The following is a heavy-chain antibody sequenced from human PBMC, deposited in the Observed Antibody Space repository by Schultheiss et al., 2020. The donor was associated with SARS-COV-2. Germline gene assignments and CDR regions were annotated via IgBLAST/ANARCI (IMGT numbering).Heavy chain of an antibody. V-gene: IGHV4-30-4*01. J-gene: IGHJ6*02. CDR3: ARGTGRQXLLEYHYYGXCV. D-gene: IGHD1-1*01. CDR2: VYFSGST. Sequence: SETLSLTCVVSGGSISSDXYYWXWIRQPPGKGLEWIGYVYFSGSTYYNPSLGSRVTMSLDAAQNHFSLKLTSVTAADTAVYXCARGTGRQXLLEYHYYGXCVWGQXTKVTVSS. CDR1: GGSISSDXYY.